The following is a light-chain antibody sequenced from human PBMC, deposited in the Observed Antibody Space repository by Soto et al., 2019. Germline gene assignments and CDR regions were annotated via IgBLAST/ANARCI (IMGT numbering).Light chain of an antibody. V-gene: IGLV1-47*01. CDR1: SSNIGSNY. J-gene: IGLJ2*01. CDR2: RNN. Sequence: QFALTQPPSASGTPGQRVTISCSGSSSNIGSNYVYWYQQLPGTAPKLLIYRNNQRPSGVPDRFSGSKSGTSASLAISGLRFEDEANYYCAAWDDSLSGVVFGGGTKLTVL. CDR3: AAWDDSLSGVV.